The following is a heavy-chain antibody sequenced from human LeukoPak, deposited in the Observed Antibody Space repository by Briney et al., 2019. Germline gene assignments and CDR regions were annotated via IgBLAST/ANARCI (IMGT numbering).Heavy chain of an antibody. CDR1: GGSISNYY. CDR3: ARRVGISKKYYFDY. CDR2: ASDSGIS. D-gene: IGHD1-26*01. V-gene: IGHV4-59*12. Sequence: SETLSLTCTFSGGSISNYYWTWIRQPPGKGLEWIGYASDSGISNCDVSLKSRVTISIDKLKNQFSLRLSSVTAADTAVYYCARRVGISKKYYFDYWGQGTLVTVSS. J-gene: IGHJ4*02.